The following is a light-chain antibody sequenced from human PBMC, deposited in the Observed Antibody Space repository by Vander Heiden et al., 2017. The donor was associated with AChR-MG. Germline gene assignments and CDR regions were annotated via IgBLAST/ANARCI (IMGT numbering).Light chain of an antibody. Sequence: QSVLTQPPSVSGAPGKRVTNSCTGSSSNIGAGYDGHWYQHLPGTAPKLLIYGNSNRPCGVPDRFSGAKSGTSASLAITGLQAEDEADYYCQSYDSSLSAWVFGGGTKLTVL. CDR2: GNS. CDR3: QSYDSSLSAWV. J-gene: IGLJ3*02. CDR1: SSNIGAGYD. V-gene: IGLV1-40*01.